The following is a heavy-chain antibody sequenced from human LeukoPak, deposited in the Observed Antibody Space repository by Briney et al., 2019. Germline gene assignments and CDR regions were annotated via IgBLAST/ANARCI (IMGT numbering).Heavy chain of an antibody. CDR1: GFTFSSYG. J-gene: IGHJ4*02. CDR2: IRYDGSNK. V-gene: IGHV3-30*02. CDR3: ARELGYCSSTSCYGKKGPFDY. D-gene: IGHD2-2*01. Sequence: GGSLRLSCAASGFTFSSYGMHWVRQAPGKGLEWVAFIRYDGSNKYYADSVKGRFTISRDNSKNTLYLQMNSLRAEDTAVYYCARELGYCSSTSCYGKKGPFDYWGQGTLVTVSS.